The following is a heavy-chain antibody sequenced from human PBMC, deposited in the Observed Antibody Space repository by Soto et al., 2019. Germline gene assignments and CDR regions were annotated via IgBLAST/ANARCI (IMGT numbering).Heavy chain of an antibody. CDR1: GYTFSTYD. V-gene: IGHV1-3*01. CDR2: INVGDGNT. D-gene: IGHD6-19*01. J-gene: IGHJ4*02. Sequence: ASVKVSCKASGYTFSTYDIVWVRQAPGQRLEWMGWINVGDGNTKYSQKFQGRVTITRDTSATTAYMELSSLRSDDTAVFYCTRGSVFDYWGQGTLVTVSS. CDR3: TRGSVFDY.